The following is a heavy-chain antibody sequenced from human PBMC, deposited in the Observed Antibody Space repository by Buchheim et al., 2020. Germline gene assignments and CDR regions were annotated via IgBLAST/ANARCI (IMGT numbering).Heavy chain of an antibody. V-gene: IGHV4-34*01. J-gene: IGHJ5*02. CDR2: INHSGST. CDR3: ASRYCSGGSCYKSDWFDP. CDR1: GGSFSGYY. Sequence: QVQLQQWGAGLLKPSETLSLTCAVYGGSFSGYYWSWIRQPPGKGLEWIGEINHSGSTNYNPSLKSRVTISVDTSKNQFSLKLSSVTAADTAVYYCASRYCSGGSCYKSDWFDPWGQGTL. D-gene: IGHD2-15*01.